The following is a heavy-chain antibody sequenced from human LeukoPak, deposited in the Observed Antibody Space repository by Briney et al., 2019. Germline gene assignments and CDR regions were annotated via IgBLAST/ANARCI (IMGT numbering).Heavy chain of an antibody. D-gene: IGHD1-26*01. V-gene: IGHV4-39*02. CDR2: IYYSGST. CDR3: ARERRWELLPFDY. J-gene: IGHJ4*02. Sequence: ETLSLTCTVSGGSISSSSYYWGWIRQPPGKGLEWIGSIYYSGSTYYNPSLKSRVTISVDTSKNQFSLKLSSVTAADTAVYYCARERRWELLPFDYWGQGTLVTVSS. CDR1: GGSISSSSYY.